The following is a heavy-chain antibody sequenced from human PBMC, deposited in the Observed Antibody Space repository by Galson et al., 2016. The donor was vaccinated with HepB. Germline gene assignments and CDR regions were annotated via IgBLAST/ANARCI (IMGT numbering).Heavy chain of an antibody. Sequence: QSGAEVKKPGESLKISCKGSGYYFTSYWIAWVRQMPGKGLEWMGIIYPGDSDTTYSPSFQGRVTISADKSISTAYLQWSSLKASDTGMYNCARQAVVDDAFDIWGQGTMVTVSS. J-gene: IGHJ3*02. CDR1: GYYFTSYW. CDR2: IYPGDSDT. V-gene: IGHV5-51*01. CDR3: ARQAVVDDAFDI. D-gene: IGHD2-21*01.